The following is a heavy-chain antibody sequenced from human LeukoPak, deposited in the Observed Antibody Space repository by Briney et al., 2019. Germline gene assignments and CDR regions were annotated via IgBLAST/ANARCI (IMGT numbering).Heavy chain of an antibody. D-gene: IGHD4-17*01. Sequence: PSETLSLTCTVSGGSISSHYWSWIRQHPGKGLEWIGYIYYSGSTYYNPSLKSQVTISVDTSKNQFSLKLSSVTAADTAVYYCARAQGWYGDYIDYWGQGTLVTVSS. V-gene: IGHV4-59*06. CDR1: GGSISSHY. J-gene: IGHJ4*02. CDR2: IYYSGST. CDR3: ARAQGWYGDYIDY.